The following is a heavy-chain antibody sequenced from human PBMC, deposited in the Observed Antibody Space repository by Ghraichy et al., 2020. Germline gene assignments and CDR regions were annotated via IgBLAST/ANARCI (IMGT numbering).Heavy chain of an antibody. D-gene: IGHD3-3*01. CDR3: ARIRITIFGVRRNWFDP. J-gene: IGHJ5*02. V-gene: IGHV3-7*03. CDR1: GFTFSSYW. CDR2: IKQDGSEK. Sequence: GGSLRLSCAASGFTFSSYWMSWVRQAPGKGLEWVANIKQDGSEKYYVDSVKGRFTISRDNAKNSLYLQMNGLRAEDTAVYYCARIRITIFGVRRNWFDPWVQESLVTVSS.